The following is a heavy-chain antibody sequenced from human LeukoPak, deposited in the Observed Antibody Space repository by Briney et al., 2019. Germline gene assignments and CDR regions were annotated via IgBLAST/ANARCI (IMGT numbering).Heavy chain of an antibody. V-gene: IGHV3-30-3*01. J-gene: IGHJ3*02. CDR3: ARERAITYYYDSSGYHDAFDI. D-gene: IGHD3-22*01. Sequence: PGGSLRLSCAASGFTFSSYAVHWVRQAPGKGLEWVAVISYDGSNKYYADSVKGRFTISRDNSKNTLYLQMNSLRAEDTAVYYCARERAITYYYDSSGYHDAFDIWGQGTMVTVSS. CDR1: GFTFSSYA. CDR2: ISYDGSNK.